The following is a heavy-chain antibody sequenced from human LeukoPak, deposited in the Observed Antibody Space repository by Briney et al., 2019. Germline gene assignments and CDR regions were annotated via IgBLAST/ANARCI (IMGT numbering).Heavy chain of an antibody. V-gene: IGHV3-30*02. CDR2: IRYDGSNK. D-gene: IGHD1-26*01. J-gene: IGHJ4*02. Sequence: PGGSLRLSCAASGVTFSSYGMHWVRQAPGKGLEWVAFIRYDGSNKHYADSVKGRFTISRDNSKNTLYLQMNSLRAEDTAVYYCAKDYSGSYPLSGYWGQGTLVTVSS. CDR1: GVTFSSYG. CDR3: AKDYSGSYPLSGY.